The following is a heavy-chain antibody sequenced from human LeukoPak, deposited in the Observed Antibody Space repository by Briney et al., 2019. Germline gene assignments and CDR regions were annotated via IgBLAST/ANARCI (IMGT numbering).Heavy chain of an antibody. Sequence: ASVKVSCKASGYTFTSYAISWVRQAPGQGLEWMGWISAYNGNTNYAQKLQGRVTMTTDTSTSTAYMELRSLRSDDTAVYYCARTRYCSGGSCLDYWGQGTLVTVSS. CDR3: ARTRYCSGGSCLDY. V-gene: IGHV1-18*01. CDR1: GYTFTSYA. J-gene: IGHJ4*02. CDR2: ISAYNGNT. D-gene: IGHD2-15*01.